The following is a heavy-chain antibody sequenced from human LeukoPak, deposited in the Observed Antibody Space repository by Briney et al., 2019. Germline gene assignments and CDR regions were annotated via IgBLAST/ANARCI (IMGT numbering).Heavy chain of an antibody. V-gene: IGHV1-69*13. CDR2: IIPIFGTA. Sequence: SVKVSCKASGGTFSSYAISWVRQAPGQGLEWMGGIIPIFGTANYAQKFQGRVTITADESTSTAHMELSSLRSEDTAVYYCARGDSSSWYEGYYYMDVWGKGTTVTVSS. J-gene: IGHJ6*03. D-gene: IGHD6-13*01. CDR1: GGTFSSYA. CDR3: ARGDSSSWYEGYYYMDV.